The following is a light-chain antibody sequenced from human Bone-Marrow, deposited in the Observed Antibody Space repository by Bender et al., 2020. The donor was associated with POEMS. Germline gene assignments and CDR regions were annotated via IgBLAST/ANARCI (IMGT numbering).Light chain of an antibody. Sequence: QSALTHPPSASGSPGQSVAISCTGTSSDVGGYDYVSWYQLHPGKAPKLIIYEVNKRPSGVPDRFSGSKSGNTASLAVSGLQAEDEANYYCTSYTSSTTLLFGGGTKLTVL. CDR1: SSDVGGYDY. CDR2: EVN. V-gene: IGLV2-8*01. CDR3: TSYTSSTTLL. J-gene: IGLJ2*01.